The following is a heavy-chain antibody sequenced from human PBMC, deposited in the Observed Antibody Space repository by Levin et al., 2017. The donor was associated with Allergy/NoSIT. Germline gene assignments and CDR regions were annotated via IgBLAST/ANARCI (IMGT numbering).Heavy chain of an antibody. CDR1: GFTFSNYW. CDR3: ARDQNYYGSGSYYRVAFDI. J-gene: IGHJ3*02. Sequence: AGGSLRLSCVASGFTFSNYWMTWVRQAPGKGLEWVANVKLDGSEKYYVDSVQGRFTISRDNAENSVYLQMNSLRAEDTAIYYCARDQNYYGSGSYYRVAFDIWGQGTMVTVSS. V-gene: IGHV3-7*04. D-gene: IGHD3-10*01. CDR2: VKLDGSEK.